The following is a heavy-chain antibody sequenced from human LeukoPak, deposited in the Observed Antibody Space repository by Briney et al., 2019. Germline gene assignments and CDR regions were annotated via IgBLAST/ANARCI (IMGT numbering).Heavy chain of an antibody. D-gene: IGHD6-13*01. CDR1: GGSFSGYY. CDR3: ARGGIAGHWYFDL. Sequence: PSETLSLTCAVYGGSFSGYYWSWIRQPPGKGLEWIGEINHSGSTNYNPSLKSRVTISVDTSKNQFSLKLSSVPAADTAVYYCARGGIAGHWYFDLWGRGTLVTVSS. V-gene: IGHV4-34*01. J-gene: IGHJ2*01. CDR2: INHSGST.